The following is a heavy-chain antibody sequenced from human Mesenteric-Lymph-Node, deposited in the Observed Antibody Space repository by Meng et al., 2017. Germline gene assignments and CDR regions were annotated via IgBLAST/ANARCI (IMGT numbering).Heavy chain of an antibody. V-gene: IGHV1-2*06. CDR1: GYTFTAYY. D-gene: IGHD6-13*01. CDR2: INPNSGGT. CDR3: ARVRGSQYSSSWHDNWFDP. Sequence: ASVKVSCKASGYTFTAYYMHYVRQAPGQGLEWMGRINPNSGGTNYAQKFQGRVTMTRDTSISTAYMELRSLRSDDTAVYYCARVRGSQYSSSWHDNWFDPWGQGTLVTVSS. J-gene: IGHJ5*02.